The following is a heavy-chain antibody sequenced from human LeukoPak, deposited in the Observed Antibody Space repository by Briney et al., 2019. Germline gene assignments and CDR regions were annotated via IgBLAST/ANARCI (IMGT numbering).Heavy chain of an antibody. D-gene: IGHD2-2*01. CDR1: GYTFTSYD. V-gene: IGHV1-8*01. Sequence: ASVKVSCKASGYTFTSYDINWVRQATGQGLEWMGWMNPNSGNTGYAQKFQGRVTMTRNTSISTAYMELSSLRSEDTAVYYCARGFRNYCSSTSCYYDIYYYYCMDVWGKGTTVTISS. J-gene: IGHJ6*03. CDR2: MNPNSGNT. CDR3: ARGFRNYCSSTSCYYDIYYYYCMDV.